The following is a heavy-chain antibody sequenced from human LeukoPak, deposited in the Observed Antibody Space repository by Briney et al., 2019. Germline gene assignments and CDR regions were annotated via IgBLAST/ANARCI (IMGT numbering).Heavy chain of an antibody. CDR1: GFTFSNYG. CDR2: ISGSGTIT. CDR3: AKNLTVAGTLFDY. D-gene: IGHD6-19*01. Sequence: PGGSLRLSCTASGFTFSNYGMSWVRQAPGKGPDWVSAISGSGTITYYADSVKGRFTISRDNSKNTLYLQMNSLRADDTAVYYCAKNLTVAGTLFDYWGQGTLVTVSS. J-gene: IGHJ4*02. V-gene: IGHV3-23*01.